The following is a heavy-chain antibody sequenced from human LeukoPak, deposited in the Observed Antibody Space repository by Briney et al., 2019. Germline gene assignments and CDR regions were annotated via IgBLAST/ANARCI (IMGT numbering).Heavy chain of an antibody. CDR1: GFTFSSYS. Sequence: GGSLRLSCAASGFTFSSYSMNWVRQAPGKGLEWVSSISSSSSYIYYADSVKGRFTISRDNVKNSLYLQMNSLRAEDTAVYYCARDQGQEPTSAAGAFDYWGQGTLVTVSS. CDR2: ISSSSSYI. CDR3: ARDQGQEPTSAAGAFDY. D-gene: IGHD6-13*01. J-gene: IGHJ4*02. V-gene: IGHV3-21*01.